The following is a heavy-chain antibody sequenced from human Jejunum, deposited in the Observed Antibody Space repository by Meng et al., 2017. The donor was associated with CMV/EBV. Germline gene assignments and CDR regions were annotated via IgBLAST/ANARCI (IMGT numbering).Heavy chain of an antibody. Sequence: WIRQPPGEGLEWVAVIYYDGSKKYYTDSVKGRFTISRDNSKNTLYLQMNSLRAEDTAVYYCAKAATNSSPDFFDYWGQGTLVTVSS. D-gene: IGHD6-13*01. J-gene: IGHJ4*02. V-gene: IGHV3-33*06. CDR3: AKAATNSSPDFFDY. CDR2: IYYDGSKK.